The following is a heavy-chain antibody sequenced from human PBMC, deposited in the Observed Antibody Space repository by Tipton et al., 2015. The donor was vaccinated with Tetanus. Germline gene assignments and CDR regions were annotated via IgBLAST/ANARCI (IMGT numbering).Heavy chain of an antibody. CDR2: IYYTGGT. J-gene: IGHJ4*02. CDR1: GASITSFY. CDR3: ARDIEEVGATKYFDY. Sequence: TLSLTCTVSGASITSFYWSWIRQSPGKGLEWLGDIYYTGGTHYNASLKGRLTISIDMSENQSSLTLTSVTGADTAVYYCARDIEEVGATKYFDYWGQGTLVTVSS. D-gene: IGHD1-26*01. V-gene: IGHV4-59*12.